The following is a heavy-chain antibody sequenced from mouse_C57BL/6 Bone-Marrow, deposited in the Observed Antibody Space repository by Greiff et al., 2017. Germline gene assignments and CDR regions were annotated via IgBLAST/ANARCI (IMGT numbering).Heavy chain of an antibody. CDR2: IYPSDSET. J-gene: IGHJ2*01. V-gene: IGHV1-61*01. CDR3: ARGRKKLGPDY. CDR1: GYTFTSYW. Sequence: VQLQQPGAELVRPGSSVKLSCKASGYTFTSYWMDWVKQRPGQGLEWIGNIYPSDSETHYNQKFKDKATLTVDKSSSTAYMQLSSLTSEDSAVYYCARGRKKLGPDYWGQGTTLTVSS.